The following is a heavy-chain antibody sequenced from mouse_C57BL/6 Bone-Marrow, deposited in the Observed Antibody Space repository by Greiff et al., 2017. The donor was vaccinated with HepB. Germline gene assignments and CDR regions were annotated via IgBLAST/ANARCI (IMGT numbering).Heavy chain of an antibody. CDR1: GFNIKDDY. Sequence: EVKLVESGAELVRPGASVKLSCTASGFNIKDDYMHWVKQRPEQGLEWIGWIDPENGDTEYASKFQGKATITADTSSNTAYLQLSSLTSEDTAVYYCTTPVVAPGDYWGQGTTLTVSS. CDR2: IDPENGDT. J-gene: IGHJ2*01. CDR3: TTPVVAPGDY. V-gene: IGHV14-4*01. D-gene: IGHD1-1*01.